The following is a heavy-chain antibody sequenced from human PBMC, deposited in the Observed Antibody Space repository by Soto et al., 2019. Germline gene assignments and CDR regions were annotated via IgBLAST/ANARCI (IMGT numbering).Heavy chain of an antibody. CDR2: IYWNDDK. D-gene: IGHD2-21*01. J-gene: IGHJ6*02. Sequence: FRAKMVNPTQTPTPSNSVSGVSPRTSGGGVGCVPPSPGKTLDWLALIYWNDDKRYSPSLKSRLTITKDTSKNQVVLTMTNMDPVDTATYYCAHIIVEMATIENYYYYGMAVWGQGTTVTVSS. CDR3: AHIIVEMATIENYYYYGMAV. V-gene: IGHV2-5*01. CDR1: GVSPRTSGGG.